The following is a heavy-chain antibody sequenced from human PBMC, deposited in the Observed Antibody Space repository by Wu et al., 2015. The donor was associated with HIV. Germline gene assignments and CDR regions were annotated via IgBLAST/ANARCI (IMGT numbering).Heavy chain of an antibody. CDR3: ARGLGGISSSLYGQDY. Sequence: QVHLVQFGGEVKKPGSSVKVTCKASGDGFTSYAVSWVRQAPGQGLEWMGGINPLFGTTKFQGRVNMSRDTSMSTAYMELSSLISDDTAFYYCARGLGGISSSLYGQDYWGQGTLVTVSS. D-gene: IGHD6-13*01. J-gene: IGHJ4*02. CDR2: INPLFGTT. CDR1: GDGFTSYA. V-gene: IGHV1-69*05.